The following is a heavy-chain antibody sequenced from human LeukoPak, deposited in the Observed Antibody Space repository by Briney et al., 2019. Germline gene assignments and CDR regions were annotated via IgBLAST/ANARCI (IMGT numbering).Heavy chain of an antibody. Sequence: GASVKVSCKASGGTFSSYAISLVRQAPGQGLEWMGGIIPIFGTANYAQKFQGRVTITADESTSTAYMELSSLRSEDTAVYYCARGRVPVPGYPAGWFDPWGQGTLVTVSS. CDR1: GGTFSSYA. J-gene: IGHJ5*02. V-gene: IGHV1-69*13. CDR2: IIPIFGTA. D-gene: IGHD1-1*01. CDR3: ARGRVPVPGYPAGWFDP.